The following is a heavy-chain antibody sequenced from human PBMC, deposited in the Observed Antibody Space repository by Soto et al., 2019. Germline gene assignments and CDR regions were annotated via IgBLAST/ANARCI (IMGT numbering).Heavy chain of an antibody. V-gene: IGHV3-11*06. CDR3: ARALTTVTNWFDP. Sequence: GESLKISCAASGFTFSDYYMSWIRQAPGKGLEWVAYISGRSSNTNYADSVKGRFTISRDNAKNSLHLQMNSLRAEDTAVYFCARALTTVTNWFDPWGQGTLVTVSS. J-gene: IGHJ5*02. CDR1: GFTFSDYY. D-gene: IGHD4-4*01. CDR2: ISGRSSNT.